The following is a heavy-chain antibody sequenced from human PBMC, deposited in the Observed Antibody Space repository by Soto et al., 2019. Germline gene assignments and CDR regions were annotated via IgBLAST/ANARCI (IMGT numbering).Heavy chain of an antibody. J-gene: IGHJ4*02. CDR2: ISDSGEYA. Sequence: GGSLRLSCAASGFIFSSYAMSWVRQAPGKGLEWVSGISDSGEYAYYADSVKGRFSISRDNSKNTLYLQMNSLRDDDAAVYYCAKDQASGQGSFDSWGQGTLVTVSS. CDR3: AKDQASGQGSFDS. CDR1: GFIFSSYA. V-gene: IGHV3-23*01.